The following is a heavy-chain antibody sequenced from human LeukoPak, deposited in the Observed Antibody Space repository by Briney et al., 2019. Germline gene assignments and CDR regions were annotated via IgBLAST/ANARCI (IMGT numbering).Heavy chain of an antibody. Sequence: PSETLSLTCTVSGGSISSGGYCWGWIPQHPGKGLEGNGNIYYSGSTYYNPSLKSRVTISVDTSKNQFSLKLSSVTAADTAVYYCARWVAIGGMDVWGQGTTVTVSS. CDR1: GGSISSGGYC. J-gene: IGHJ6*02. D-gene: IGHD2-15*01. CDR3: ARWVAIGGMDV. V-gene: IGHV4-31*03. CDR2: IYYSGST.